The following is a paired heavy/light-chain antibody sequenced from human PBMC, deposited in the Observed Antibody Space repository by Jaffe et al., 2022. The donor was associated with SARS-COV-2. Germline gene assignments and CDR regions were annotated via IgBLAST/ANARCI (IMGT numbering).Heavy chain of an antibody. CDR3: ARLTCSGGSCYSGWFDP. CDR2: IYYGGSA. D-gene: IGHD2-15*01. J-gene: IGHJ5*02. Sequence: QVQLQESGPGLVKPSETLSLTCTVSGGSISRYYWSWIRQPPGKGLEWIGYIYYGGSANYNPSLKSRVIISVDTSKNQFSLKLSSVTAADTAVYYCARLTCSGGSCYSGWFDPWGQGTLVTVSS. CDR1: GGSISRYY. V-gene: IGHV4-59*08.
Light chain of an antibody. CDR3: QTWDSSTV. V-gene: IGLV3-1*01. Sequence: SYELTQPPSVSVSPGQTASITCSGDKLGDKYVYWYQQKPGQSPVLVIYQDNKRPSGIPERFSGSNSGNTATLTISGTQAMDEADYYCQTWDSSTVFGGGTKLTVL. CDR2: QDN. CDR1: KLGDKY. J-gene: IGLJ2*01.